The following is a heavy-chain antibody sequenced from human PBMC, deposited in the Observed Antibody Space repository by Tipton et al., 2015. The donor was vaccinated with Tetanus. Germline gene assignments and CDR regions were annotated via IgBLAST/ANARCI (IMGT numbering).Heavy chain of an antibody. J-gene: IGHJ4*02. CDR2: ISNSGDAI. Sequence: SLRLSCAASGFMFDDYYMTWIRQAPGKGLEWVSYISNSGDAIYYADSAKGRFTFSRDNARNSVYLQMNSLRADDTAVYYCARGGSRYCTGISCYLDYWGQGTLDTVSS. D-gene: IGHD2-8*02. CDR3: ARGGSRYCTGISCYLDY. CDR1: GFMFDDYY. V-gene: IGHV3-11*01.